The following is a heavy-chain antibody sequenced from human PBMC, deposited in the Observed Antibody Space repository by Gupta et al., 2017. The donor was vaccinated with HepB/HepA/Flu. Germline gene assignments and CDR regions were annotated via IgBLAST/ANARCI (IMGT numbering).Heavy chain of an antibody. CDR2: IKSKTDGGTT. CDR1: GFTFSNAW. Sequence: EVQLVESGGGLVKPGGSLRLSCAASGFTFSNAWMSWVRQAPGKGLEWVGRIKSKTDGGTTDYAAPVKGRFTISRDDSKNTLYLQMNSLKTEDTAVYYCTTERKTYYDYVWGSYRRGAFDYWGQGTLVTVSA. CDR3: TTERKTYYDYVWGSYRRGAFDY. D-gene: IGHD3-16*02. J-gene: IGHJ4*02. V-gene: IGHV3-15*01.